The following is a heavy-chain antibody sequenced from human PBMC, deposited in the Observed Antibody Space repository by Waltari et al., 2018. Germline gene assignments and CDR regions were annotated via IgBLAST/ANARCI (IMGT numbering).Heavy chain of an antibody. CDR1: GFTFSSYS. CDR2: ISSSSSYI. CDR3: ASTPRPAYSSSWSSGAFDI. Sequence: EVQLVESGGGLVKPGGSLRLSCAASGFTFSSYSMNWVRQAPGKGLEWVSSISSSSSYIYYADSVKGRFIISRDNAKNSLYLQMNSLRAEDTAVYYCASTPRPAYSSSWSSGAFDIWGQGTMVTVSS. D-gene: IGHD6-13*01. J-gene: IGHJ3*02. V-gene: IGHV3-21*01.